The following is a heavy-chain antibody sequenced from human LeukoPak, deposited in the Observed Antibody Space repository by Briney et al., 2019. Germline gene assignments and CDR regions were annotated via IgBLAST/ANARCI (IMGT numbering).Heavy chain of an antibody. CDR2: ISSSSSYI. CDR1: GFTFSSYS. Sequence: GGSLRLSCAASGFTFSSYSMNWVRQAPGKGLEWVSSISSSSSYIYYADSVKGRFTISRDNSKNTLYLQMNSLRAEDTAVYYCAKSPHSSRWGNGFDPWGQGTLVTVSS. J-gene: IGHJ5*02. V-gene: IGHV3-21*04. D-gene: IGHD6-13*01. CDR3: AKSPHSSRWGNGFDP.